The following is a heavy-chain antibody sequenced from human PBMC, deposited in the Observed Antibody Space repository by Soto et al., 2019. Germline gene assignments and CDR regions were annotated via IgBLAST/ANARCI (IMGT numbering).Heavy chain of an antibody. CDR3: AVAVAGTGRPFDY. CDR2: ISSSSSYI. V-gene: IGHV3-21*01. D-gene: IGHD6-19*01. Sequence: PGGSLRLSCAASGFTFSSYSMNWVRQAPGKGLEWVSSISSSSSYIYYADSVKGRFTISRDNAKNSLYLQMNSLRAEDTAVYYCAVAVAGTGRPFDYWGQGTLVTVSS. CDR1: GFTFSSYS. J-gene: IGHJ4*02.